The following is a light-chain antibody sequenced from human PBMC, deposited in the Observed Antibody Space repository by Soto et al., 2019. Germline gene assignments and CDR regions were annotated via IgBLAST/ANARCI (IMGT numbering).Light chain of an antibody. CDR2: SNN. Sequence: QLVLTQPPSASGTPGQRVTISCSGSSSNIGSNTVNWYQQLPGTAPKLLIYSNNQRPSGVPDRFSGSKSGTSASLAISGLQSEGEADYYCAAWDDSLNGLYVFGTGTKVTVL. CDR1: SSNIGSNT. J-gene: IGLJ1*01. CDR3: AAWDDSLNGLYV. V-gene: IGLV1-44*01.